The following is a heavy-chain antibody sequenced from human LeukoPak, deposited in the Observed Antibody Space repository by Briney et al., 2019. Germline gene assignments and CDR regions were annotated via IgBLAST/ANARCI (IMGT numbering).Heavy chain of an antibody. CDR1: GFTFDDYA. D-gene: IGHD1-26*01. V-gene: IGHV3-9*03. CDR3: ARDKIVGATHFDY. Sequence: GRSLRLSCAASGFTFDDYAMHWVRQAPGKGLEWVSGISWNGGNIGYADSVKGRFIISRDSARNSLYLQMNSLRAEDMALYYCARDKIVGATHFDYWGQGTLVTVSS. CDR2: ISWNGGNI. J-gene: IGHJ4*02.